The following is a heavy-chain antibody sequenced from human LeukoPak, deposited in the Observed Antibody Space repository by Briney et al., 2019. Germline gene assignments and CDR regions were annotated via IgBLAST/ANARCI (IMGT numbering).Heavy chain of an antibody. V-gene: IGHV4-34*01. CDR3: ARGLNYSDTTGYYPAYIDV. Sequence: SETLSLTCAVYGGSFSGYYWSWIRQPPGKGLEWIGEISHSGNSNYNPSLKRRVTISVDTSKNQFSLRLSSLTAADAALYYCARGLNYSDTTGYYPAYIDVWGRGTTVTVSS. CDR2: ISHSGNS. D-gene: IGHD3-22*01. J-gene: IGHJ6*03. CDR1: GGSFSGYY.